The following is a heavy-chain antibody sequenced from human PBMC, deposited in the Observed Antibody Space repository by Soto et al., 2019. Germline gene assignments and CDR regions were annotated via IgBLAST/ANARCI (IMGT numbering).Heavy chain of an antibody. CDR2: IYYSGST. V-gene: IGHV4-59*01. CDR3: ARGRSNYCSSTSCRYYFDY. Sequence: SETLSLTCTVSGGSISSYYWSWIRQPPGKGLEWIGYIYYSGSTNYNPSLKSRVTISVDTSKNQFSLKLSSVTAADTAVYYCARGRSNYCSSTSCRYYFDYWGQGTLVTVSS. J-gene: IGHJ4*02. D-gene: IGHD2-2*01. CDR1: GGSISSYY.